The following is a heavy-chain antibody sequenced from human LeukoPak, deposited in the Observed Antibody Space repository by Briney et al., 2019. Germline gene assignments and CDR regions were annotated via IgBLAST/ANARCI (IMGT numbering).Heavy chain of an antibody. CDR3: ARSSGDY. J-gene: IGHJ4*02. CDR2: ISWDTYVT. V-gene: IGHV3-9*01. Sequence: GGSLRLSCAASGFKFHDYGMNWVRQAPGKGLEWVAGISWDTYVTAYADSVKGRFTISRDNAKNSLYLQMNTLRPEDTAFYFCARSSGDYWGRGTLVTVSS. CDR1: GFKFHDYG.